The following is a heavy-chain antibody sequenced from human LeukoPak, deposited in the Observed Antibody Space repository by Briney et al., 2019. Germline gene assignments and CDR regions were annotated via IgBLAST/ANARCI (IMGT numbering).Heavy chain of an antibody. D-gene: IGHD2-2*01. V-gene: IGHV3-21*05. J-gene: IGHJ6*03. Sequence: GGSLRLSCAASGFTFRNYNMIWVRQAPGKGLEWVSYISSTSSFIYYADSVKGRFTISRDDSKSSLFLQMNTLRAEDTAMYYCARDRIPAADYFSSNYMDVWGRGTTVTVAS. CDR3: ARDRIPAADYFSSNYMDV. CDR1: GFTFRNYN. CDR2: ISSTSSFI.